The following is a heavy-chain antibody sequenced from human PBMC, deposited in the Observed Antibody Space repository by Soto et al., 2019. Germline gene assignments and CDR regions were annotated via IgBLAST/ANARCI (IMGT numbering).Heavy chain of an antibody. CDR2: INADGSEK. V-gene: IGHV3-7*01. CDR3: ARGLSSSTSLALTAVMKRLASFDF. Sequence: VQLVESGGGLVQTGGSLRLSCVASEFSFSNFWMTWVRQSPGKGLEWVATINADGSEKYYVGSVKGRLTISRESAKSSLYVKMNSLRAEDTAVYYCARGLSSSTSLALTAVMKRLASFDFWGHGTMVTVSS. J-gene: IGHJ3*01. CDR1: EFSFSNFW. D-gene: IGHD2-2*01.